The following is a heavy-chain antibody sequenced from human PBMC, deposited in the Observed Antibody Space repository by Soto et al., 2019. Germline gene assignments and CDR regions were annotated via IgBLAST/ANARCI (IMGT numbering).Heavy chain of an antibody. J-gene: IGHJ4*02. CDR1: GFTFSSYA. D-gene: IGHD5-18*01. CDR2: ISGSGGST. V-gene: IGHV3-23*01. CDR3: AKVGRAQLWSQTDY. Sequence: GGSLRLSCAASGFTFSSYALSWVRQAPGKGLEWVSAISGSGGSTYYADSVKGRFTISRDNSKNTLYLQMNSLRAEDTAVYYCAKVGRAQLWSQTDYWGQGTLVTVSS.